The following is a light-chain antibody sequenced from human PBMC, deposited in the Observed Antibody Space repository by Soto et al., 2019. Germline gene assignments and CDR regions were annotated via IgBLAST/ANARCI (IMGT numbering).Light chain of an antibody. Sequence: DIQMTQSPSTLSASVGDRVTITCRASQSIYDWLAWYQQKPGKAPKLLIYKASNLESGVPSRFSGSASGTEFTLTISTLHPDDFATYYCQQSNTYWTFGQGTKAEIK. V-gene: IGKV1-5*03. CDR2: KAS. J-gene: IGKJ1*01. CDR1: QSIYDW. CDR3: QQSNTYWT.